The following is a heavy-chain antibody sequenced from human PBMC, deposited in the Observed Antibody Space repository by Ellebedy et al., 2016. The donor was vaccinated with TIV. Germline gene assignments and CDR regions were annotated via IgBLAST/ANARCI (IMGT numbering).Heavy chain of an antibody. Sequence: ASVKVSXKASGYTFTSYGISWVRQAPGQGLEWMGWISAYNGNTNYAQKLQGRVTMTTDTSTSTAYMELRSLRSDDTAVYYCARVTYCSSTSCYTRGAFDIWGQGTMVTVSS. CDR1: GYTFTSYG. CDR3: ARVTYCSSTSCYTRGAFDI. V-gene: IGHV1-18*01. D-gene: IGHD2-2*02. CDR2: ISAYNGNT. J-gene: IGHJ3*02.